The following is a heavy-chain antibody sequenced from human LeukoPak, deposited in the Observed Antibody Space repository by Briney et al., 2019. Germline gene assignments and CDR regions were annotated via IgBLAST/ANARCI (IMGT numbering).Heavy chain of an antibody. CDR2: INQDGSEE. CDR1: GFTFSNYW. V-gene: IGHV3-7*01. Sequence: GGSLRLSCAASGFTFSNYWMTWVRQAPGKGLEWVAHINQDGSEEHYMDSAKARFTISRDNDKNSLSLQMNSMRAEDTAVYYCVRDGGVSGYDLLDYWGQGTLVTVSS. CDR3: VRDGGVSGYDLLDY. J-gene: IGHJ4*02. D-gene: IGHD5-12*01.